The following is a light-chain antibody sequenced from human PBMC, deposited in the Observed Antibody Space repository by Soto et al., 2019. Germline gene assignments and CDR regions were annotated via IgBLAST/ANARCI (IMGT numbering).Light chain of an antibody. CDR2: DAA. CDR3: QQYNSYSLT. Sequence: DLQMTQSPSTLSASVGDRVTITCRASQSISSWLAWYQQKPGKAPKLLIYDAASLESGVPSRFRGSGSGTEFNLTISSLQPDDFATYYCQQYNSYSLTFGGGTKVEIK. V-gene: IGKV1-5*01. J-gene: IGKJ4*01. CDR1: QSISSW.